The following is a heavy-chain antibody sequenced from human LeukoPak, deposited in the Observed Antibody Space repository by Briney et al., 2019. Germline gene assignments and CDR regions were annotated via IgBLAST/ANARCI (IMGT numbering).Heavy chain of an antibody. CDR3: ARVRLGASGYYYFDY. V-gene: IGHV4-59*01. D-gene: IGHD3-3*01. CDR1: SGSISNYY. CDR2: IFYSGST. J-gene: IGHJ4*02. Sequence: SETLSLTCTVSSGSISNYYWSWIRQPPGKGLEWIGYIFYSGSTNYNPSLKSRVTISVDTSKNQFSLKLSSVTAADTAVYYCARVRLGASGYYYFDYWGQGALVTVSS.